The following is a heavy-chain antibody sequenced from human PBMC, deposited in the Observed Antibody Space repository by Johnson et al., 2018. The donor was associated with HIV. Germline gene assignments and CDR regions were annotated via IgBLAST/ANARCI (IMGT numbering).Heavy chain of an antibody. Sequence: VQLVESGGDLVHPGGSLRLSCAASGFTFTNAWMSWVRQRQAPGKGLAWVSVIYSGGRTYYADSVKGRFTISRDNAKNSLYLQMNSLRAEDTALYYCASGDELGDDAFDIWGQGTVVTVSS. CDR2: IYSGGRT. CDR1: GFTFTNAW. CDR3: ASGDELGDDAFDI. D-gene: IGHD7-27*01. V-gene: IGHV3-66*01. J-gene: IGHJ3*02.